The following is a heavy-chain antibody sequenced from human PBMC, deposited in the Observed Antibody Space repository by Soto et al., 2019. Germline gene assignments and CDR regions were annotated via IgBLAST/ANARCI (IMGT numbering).Heavy chain of an antibody. V-gene: IGHV3-23*01. CDR1: GFTFSSYA. Sequence: GGSLRLSCAASGFTFSSYAMSWVRQAPGKGLEWVSAISGSGGSTYYADSVKGRFTISRDNSKDTLYLQMNSLRAEDTALYYCVRPYYSSSWFPFDRWGQGTLVTVSS. CDR2: ISGSGGST. D-gene: IGHD6-13*01. CDR3: VRPYYSSSWFPFDR. J-gene: IGHJ4*02.